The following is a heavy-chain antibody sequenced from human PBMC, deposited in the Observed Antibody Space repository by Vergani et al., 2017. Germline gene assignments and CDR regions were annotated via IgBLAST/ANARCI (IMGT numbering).Heavy chain of an antibody. CDR2: INHSGST. Sequence: QVQLQQWGAGLLKPSETLSLTCAVYGGSFSGYYWSWIRQPPGKGLEWIGEINHSGSTNYNPSLKSRVTMSVDTSKSQFSLKLSSVTAADTAVYYCARDRGASSFDPWGQGTLVTVSS. D-gene: IGHD2-2*01. V-gene: IGHV4-34*01. CDR3: ARDRGASSFDP. J-gene: IGHJ5*02. CDR1: GGSFSGYY.